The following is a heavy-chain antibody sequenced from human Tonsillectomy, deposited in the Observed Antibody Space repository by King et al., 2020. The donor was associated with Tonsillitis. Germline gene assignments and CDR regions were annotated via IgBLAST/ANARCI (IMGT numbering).Heavy chain of an antibody. Sequence: VQLVESGGGLVQPGGSLRLSCAASGFTFSSYAMSWVRQAPGEGLEWVSVIYSGGSSTYYADSVKGRFTISRDNSKNTLYLQMNSLRAEDTAVYYCAKGGTVARNFDYWGQGTLVTVSS. CDR1: GFTFSSYA. CDR2: IYSGGSST. V-gene: IGHV3-23*03. J-gene: IGHJ4*02. D-gene: IGHD4-23*01. CDR3: AKGGTVARNFDY.